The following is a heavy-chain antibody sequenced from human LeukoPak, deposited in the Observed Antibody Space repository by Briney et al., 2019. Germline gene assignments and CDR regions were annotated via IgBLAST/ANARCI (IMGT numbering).Heavy chain of an antibody. CDR3: ARDDGGVVVPAATNWFDP. J-gene: IGHJ5*02. CDR2: ISSSISTI. CDR1: GFTLSSDR. V-gene: IGHV3-48*04. Sequence: GGSLRLSCAASGFTLSSDRMTWVRQAPGKGLEWVSYISSSISTIYYADSVKGRFTISRDNAKNSLYLQMNSLRAEDTAVYYCARDDGGVVVPAATNWFDPWGQGTLVTVSS. D-gene: IGHD2-2*01.